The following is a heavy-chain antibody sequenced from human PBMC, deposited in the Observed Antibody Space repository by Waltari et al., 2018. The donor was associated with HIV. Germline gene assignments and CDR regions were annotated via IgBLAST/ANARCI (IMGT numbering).Heavy chain of an antibody. Sequence: QVQLVQSGAEVKKTGYSVKVSCTASGGTFSSYAISWVRQAPGQGLEWMGGIIPIFGTANYAQKCQGRVTITADESTSTAYMELSSLRSEDTAVYYCARWFREPYSPTYNWFDPWGQGTLVTVSS. J-gene: IGHJ5*02. D-gene: IGHD3-10*01. CDR1: GGTFSSYA. V-gene: IGHV1-69*01. CDR3: ARWFREPYSPTYNWFDP. CDR2: IIPIFGTA.